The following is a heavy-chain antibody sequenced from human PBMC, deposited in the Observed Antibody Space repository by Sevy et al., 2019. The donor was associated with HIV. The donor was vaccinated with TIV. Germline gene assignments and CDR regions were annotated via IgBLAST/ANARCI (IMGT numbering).Heavy chain of an antibody. V-gene: IGHV3-30-3*01. D-gene: IGHD2-15*01. J-gene: IGHJ4*02. CDR2: ISYDGINK. CDR3: ASTGYCTGGSCYSPFGY. CDR1: GFIFNTYA. Sequence: GGSLRLSCAASGFIFNTYAMHWVRQAPGKGLEWVAVISYDGINKYYADSVKGRFTISRDNSRNTLDLQMNSLRSEDTAXYYCASTGYCTGGSCYSPFGYWGQGTLVTVSS.